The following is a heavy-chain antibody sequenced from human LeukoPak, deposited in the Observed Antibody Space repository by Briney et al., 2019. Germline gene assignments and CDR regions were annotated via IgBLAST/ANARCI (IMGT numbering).Heavy chain of an antibody. Sequence: PGGSLRLSCAASGFTFSNYGMHWVRQAPDKGLEWVAFLQNHGGDIHYADSVKGRFTISRDNSKNTLYLQMNSLRAEDTAVYYCAKDHIVVVPAANRKNGMDVWGKGTTVTVSS. J-gene: IGHJ6*04. CDR2: LQNHGGDI. CDR1: GFTFSNYG. V-gene: IGHV3-30*02. D-gene: IGHD2-2*01. CDR3: AKDHIVVVPAANRKNGMDV.